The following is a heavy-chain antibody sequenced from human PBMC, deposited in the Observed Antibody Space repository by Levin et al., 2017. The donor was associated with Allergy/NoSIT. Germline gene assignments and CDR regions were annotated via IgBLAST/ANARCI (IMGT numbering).Heavy chain of an antibody. V-gene: IGHV3-23*01. D-gene: IGHD5-24*01. J-gene: IGHJ4*02. CDR1: GFTFSRCS. CDR2: ISGSGGST. Sequence: TGGSLRLSCAASGFTFSRCSMSWIRQAPGKGLEWVSTISGSGGSTYYADSVKGRFTISRDNSKNTLFLQMNSLTAEDTAVYYCAKDWDGYNQFDYWGQGTLVTVSS. CDR3: AKDWDGYNQFDY.